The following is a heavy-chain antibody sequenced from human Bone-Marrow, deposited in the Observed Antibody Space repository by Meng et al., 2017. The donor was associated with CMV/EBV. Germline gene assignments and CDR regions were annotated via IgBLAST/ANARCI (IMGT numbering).Heavy chain of an antibody. Sequence: GESLKVSCSASGFTFSSYGMHWVRQAPGKGLEWVANIKQDGSEKYYVDSVKGRFTISRDNAKNSLYLQMNTLRAEDTAVYYCARDGDSSSWSDDFDYWGQGTLVTGSS. D-gene: IGHD6-13*01. V-gene: IGHV3-7*01. J-gene: IGHJ4*02. CDR2: IKQDGSEK. CDR1: GFTFSSYG. CDR3: ARDGDSSSWSDDFDY.